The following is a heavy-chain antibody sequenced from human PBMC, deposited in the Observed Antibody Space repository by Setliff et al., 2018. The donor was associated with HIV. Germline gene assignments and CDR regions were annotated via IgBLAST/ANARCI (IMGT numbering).Heavy chain of an antibody. CDR1: GGTFSSYT. J-gene: IGHJ3*02. V-gene: IGHV1-69*13. CDR2: IIPIFDTA. CDR3: ARGSTCDYVWACAFDI. Sequence: SVKVSCKASGGTFSSYTISWVRQAPGQGLEWMGGIIPIFDTANYAQKFQGRVTITADESTTTAYMQLSSLRSEDTAMYYWARGSTCDYVWACAFDIWGQGTMVTVSS. D-gene: IGHD3-16*01.